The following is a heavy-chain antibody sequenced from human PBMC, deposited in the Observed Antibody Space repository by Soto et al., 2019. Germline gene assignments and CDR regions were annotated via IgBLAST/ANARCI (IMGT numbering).Heavy chain of an antibody. J-gene: IGHJ4*02. V-gene: IGHV4-31*03. CDR1: GGSITSSGYY. CDR2: TSNSGST. D-gene: IGHD2-2*01. CDR3: ARGGGSTKVDY. Sequence: QVQLQESGPGLVKPSQTLSLTCTVSGGSITSSGYYWSWIRQHPGEGLEWIGFTSNSGSTSYNPSLKSRVNISVDTSSNPFSLDLKSVTAADPAVYYCARGGGSTKVDYWGQGTLVTVSP.